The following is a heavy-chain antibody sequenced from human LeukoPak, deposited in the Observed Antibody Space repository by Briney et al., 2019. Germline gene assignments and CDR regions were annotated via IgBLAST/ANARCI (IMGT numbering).Heavy chain of an antibody. D-gene: IGHD1-26*01. CDR3: ARERGAAHFDY. CDR1: GGSISSSNW. CDR2: IYHSGST. J-gene: IGHJ4*02. V-gene: IGHV4-4*02. Sequence: SETLSLTCAVSGGSISSSNWWSWVRQPPGKGLEWIGEIYHSGSTNYNPSLKSRVTISVDTSKNQFSLKLSSVTAADTAVYYCARERGAAHFDYWGQGTLVTVSS.